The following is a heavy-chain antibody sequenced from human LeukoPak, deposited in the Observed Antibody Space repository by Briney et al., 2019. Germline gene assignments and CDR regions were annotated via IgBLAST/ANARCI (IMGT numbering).Heavy chain of an antibody. J-gene: IGHJ4*02. CDR3: ASGDPTPFDY. CDR2: IIPILGIA. D-gene: IGHD4-23*01. Sequence: SVKVSCKASGGTFSSYAISWVRQAPGQGLEWMGRIIPILGIANYAQKFQGRVTITADKSASTAYMELSSLRSEDTAVYYCASGDPTPFDYWGREPWSPSPQ. V-gene: IGHV1-69*04. CDR1: GGTFSSYA.